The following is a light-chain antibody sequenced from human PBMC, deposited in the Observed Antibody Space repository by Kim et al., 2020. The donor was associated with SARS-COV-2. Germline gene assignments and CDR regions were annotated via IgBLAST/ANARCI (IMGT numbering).Light chain of an antibody. J-gene: IGKJ1*01. V-gene: IGKV3-20*01. CDR1: QSVRSNY. CDR2: GAS. CDR3: QQYGSSPQT. Sequence: EIVLTQSPGTLSLSPGERATLSCRASQSVRSNYLAWYQQKSGQAPRLLIFGASNRATGIPDRFSGSGSGTDFLLTISRLEPEDFAVYYCQQYGSSPQTFGQGTKVDIK.